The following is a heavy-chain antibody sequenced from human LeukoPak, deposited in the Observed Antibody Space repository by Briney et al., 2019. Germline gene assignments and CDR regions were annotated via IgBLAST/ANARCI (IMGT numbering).Heavy chain of an antibody. Sequence: GGSLRLSCAASGFTFSSYWMSWVRQAPGKGLEWVANIKQDGSEKYYVDSVKGRFTISRDSAKNSLYLQMNSLRAEDTAVYYCARAGMVRGVIAVYYFDYWGQGTLVTVSS. D-gene: IGHD3-10*01. J-gene: IGHJ4*02. V-gene: IGHV3-7*01. CDR1: GFTFSSYW. CDR2: IKQDGSEK. CDR3: ARAGMVRGVIAVYYFDY.